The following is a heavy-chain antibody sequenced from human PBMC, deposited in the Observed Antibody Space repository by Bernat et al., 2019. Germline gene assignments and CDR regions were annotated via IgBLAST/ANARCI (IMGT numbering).Heavy chain of an antibody. J-gene: IGHJ3*02. D-gene: IGHD6-13*01. CDR1: GFTFSSYG. CDR3: ARDSDSVGAAAGFDI. CDR2: IWYDGSNK. V-gene: IGHV3-33*01. Sequence: QVQLVESGGGVVQPGRSLRLSCAASGFTFSSYGMHWVRQVPGKGLEWVAVIWYDGSNKYYADSVKGRFTISRDNSKNTLYLQMNSLGAEDTAVYYCARDSDSVGAAAGFDIWGQGKMVTVSS.